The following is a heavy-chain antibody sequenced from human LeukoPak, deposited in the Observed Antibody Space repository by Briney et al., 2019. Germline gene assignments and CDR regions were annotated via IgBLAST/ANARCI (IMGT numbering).Heavy chain of an antibody. J-gene: IGHJ6*02. V-gene: IGHV3-74*01. CDR1: GFTFSSYW. CDR2: INSDGSST. D-gene: IGHD2-2*01. Sequence: GGSLRLSCAASGFTFSSYWMHWVRQAPGKGLVWVSRINSDGSSTSYADSVKGRFTISRDNAKNTLYLQMNSLGAEDTAVYYCARDGNRYCSSSSCYSGYYYYGMDVWGQGTTVTVSS. CDR3: ARDGNRYCSSSSCYSGYYYYGMDV.